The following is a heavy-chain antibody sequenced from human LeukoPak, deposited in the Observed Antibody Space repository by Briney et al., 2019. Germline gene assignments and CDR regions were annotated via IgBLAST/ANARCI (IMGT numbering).Heavy chain of an antibody. CDR3: ARDRRYYDSSGYSYYYYGMDV. Sequence: SETLSLTCTVSGGSISSTSYYWGWIRQPPGKGLEWIGSIYYSGSTYYNPSLKSRVTISVDRSKNQFSLKLSSVTAADTAVYYCARDRRYYDSSGYSYYYYGMDVWGQGTTVTVSS. V-gene: IGHV4-39*07. CDR2: IYYSGST. J-gene: IGHJ6*02. CDR1: GGSISSTSYY. D-gene: IGHD3-22*01.